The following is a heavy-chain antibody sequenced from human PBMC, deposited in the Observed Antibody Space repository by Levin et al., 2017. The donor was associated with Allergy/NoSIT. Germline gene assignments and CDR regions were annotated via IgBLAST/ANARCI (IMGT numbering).Heavy chain of an antibody. V-gene: IGHV3-23*01. CDR3: AKPYCSSTSCYTRAFDI. CDR2: ISGSGGST. CDR1: GFTFSSYA. D-gene: IGHD2-2*02. Sequence: QTGGSLRLSCEASGFTFSSYAMSWVRQAPGKGLEWVSAISGSGGSTYYADSVKGRFTISRDNFKNTLYLQMNSLRAEDTAVYYCAKPYCSSTSCYTRAFDIWGQGTMVTVSS. J-gene: IGHJ3*02.